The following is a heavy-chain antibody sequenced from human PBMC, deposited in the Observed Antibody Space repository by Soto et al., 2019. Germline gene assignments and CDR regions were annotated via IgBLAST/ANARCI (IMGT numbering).Heavy chain of an antibody. CDR2: IYYSGST. Sequence: SETLSLTCTVSGGSVSSGSYYWSWIRQPPGKGLEWIGYIYYSGSTNYNPSLKSRVTISVDTSKNQFSLKLSSVTAADTAVYYCASLRIYSGYDLGIDYWGQGTLVTVSS. D-gene: IGHD5-12*01. CDR1: GGSVSSGSYY. CDR3: ASLRIYSGYDLGIDY. V-gene: IGHV4-61*01. J-gene: IGHJ4*02.